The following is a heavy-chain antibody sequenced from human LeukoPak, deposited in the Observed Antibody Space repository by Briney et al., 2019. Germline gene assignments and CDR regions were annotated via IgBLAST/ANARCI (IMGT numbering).Heavy chain of an antibody. Sequence: ASVKVSCKASGYTFTSYGISWVRQAPGQRLEWMGWISAYNGNTNYAHKLQGRVTMTTDTSTSTAYMELRSLRSDDTAVYYCARVPYYYDSSGYYYDMDFDYWGQGTLVTVSS. CDR3: ARVPYYYDSSGYYYDMDFDY. CDR1: GYTFTSYG. D-gene: IGHD3-22*01. V-gene: IGHV1-18*01. CDR2: ISAYNGNT. J-gene: IGHJ4*02.